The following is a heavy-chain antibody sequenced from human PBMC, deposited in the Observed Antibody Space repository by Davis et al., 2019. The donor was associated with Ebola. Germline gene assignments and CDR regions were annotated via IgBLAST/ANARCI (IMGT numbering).Heavy chain of an antibody. CDR2: IIPILGIA. D-gene: IGHD2-2*01. V-gene: IGHV1-69*04. CDR1: GYTFTSYA. J-gene: IGHJ6*02. Sequence: AASVKVSCKASGYTFTSYAISWVRQAPGQGLEWMGRIIPILGIANYAQKFQGRVTITADKSTSTAYMELSSLRSEDTAVYYCARERDIVVVPAAMGHGYYYGMDVWGQGTTVTVSS. CDR3: ARERDIVVVPAAMGHGYYYGMDV.